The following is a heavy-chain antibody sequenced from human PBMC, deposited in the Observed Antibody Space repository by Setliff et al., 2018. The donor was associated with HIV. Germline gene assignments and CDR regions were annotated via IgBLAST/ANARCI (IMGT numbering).Heavy chain of an antibody. D-gene: IGHD3-22*01. Sequence: GGSLSLSCAASGFTVSSNYMSWVRQAPGKGLEWVSVIYSGGSTYYADSVKGRFTISRDNSKNTLYLQMNSLRAEDTAVYYCARVDGESFQGLFRHYYYYYMDVWGKGTTVTVSS. CDR2: IYSGGST. CDR1: GFTVSSNY. J-gene: IGHJ6*03. V-gene: IGHV3-53*01. CDR3: ARVDGESFQGLFRHYYYYYMDV.